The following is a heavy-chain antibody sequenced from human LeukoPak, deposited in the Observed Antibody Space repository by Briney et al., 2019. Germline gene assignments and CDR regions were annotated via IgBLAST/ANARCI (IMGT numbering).Heavy chain of an antibody. J-gene: IGHJ4*02. CDR1: GGSISNTNW. CDR2: ISHGGST. D-gene: IGHD3-16*02. Sequence: KPSGTLSLTCGVSGGSISNTNWWTWFRQPPGKGLEWIGEISHGGSTNYNPSLKSRVTISIDTSKDQFSLRLSSVTAADTAVYYCARGYDYIWGSHRATFDNWGPGTLVTVSS. V-gene: IGHV4-4*02. CDR3: ARGYDYIWGSHRATFDN.